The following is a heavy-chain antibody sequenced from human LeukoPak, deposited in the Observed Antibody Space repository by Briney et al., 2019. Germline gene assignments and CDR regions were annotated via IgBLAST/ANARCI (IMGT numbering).Heavy chain of an antibody. CDR1: RGSISPYY. Sequence: PSETLSLTCIVSRGSISPYYWSWLRQPPGRGLEWIGYVYYSGSTNYNPSLKSRVNISLVTSKNHFSLNLTSVTAADTAVYYCARLSVADWLSFDFWGQGILVTVSS. D-gene: IGHD3/OR15-3a*01. J-gene: IGHJ4*02. CDR2: VYYSGST. CDR3: ARLSVADWLSFDF. V-gene: IGHV4-59*12.